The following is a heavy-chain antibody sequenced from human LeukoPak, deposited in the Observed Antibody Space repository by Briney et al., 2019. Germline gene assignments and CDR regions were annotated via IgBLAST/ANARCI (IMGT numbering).Heavy chain of an antibody. CDR1: GYTLTELS. Sequence: ASVKVSCKVSGYTLTELSMHWVRQAPGKGLEWMGNFDPEDGEPIYAQKFQGRVTMTEDTSTDTAHMDLSSLRSEDTAVYYCATDPGGNYYDYWGQGTLVSVSS. CDR3: ATDPGGNYYDY. J-gene: IGHJ4*02. V-gene: IGHV1-24*01. D-gene: IGHD3-16*01. CDR2: FDPEDGEP.